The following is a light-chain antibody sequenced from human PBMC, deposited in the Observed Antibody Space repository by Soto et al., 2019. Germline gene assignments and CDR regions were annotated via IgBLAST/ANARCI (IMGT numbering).Light chain of an antibody. CDR3: QSYDSSLSGSYV. Sequence: QSLLTQPPSVSGAPGQRVTISCTGSSSNIGAGYDVHWYQQLPGTAPKLLIYGSSNRPSGVPDRFSGSKSGTSASLAITGLQAEDEADYYCQSYDSSLSGSYVFGTGTKLTVL. J-gene: IGLJ1*01. CDR2: GSS. V-gene: IGLV1-40*01. CDR1: SSNIGAGYD.